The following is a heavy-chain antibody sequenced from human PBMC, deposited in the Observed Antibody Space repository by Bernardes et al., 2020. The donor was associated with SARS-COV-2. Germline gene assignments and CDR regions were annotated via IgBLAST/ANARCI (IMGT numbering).Heavy chain of an antibody. CDR1: GFTFTNYG. CDR2: ISAYNGQT. V-gene: IGHV1-18*04. J-gene: IGHJ5*02. D-gene: IGHD5-12*01. CDR3: TRDLGDTSRGWFDP. Sequence: ASVKVSCRASGFTFTNYGITWVRQAPGQGLEWMGSISAYNGQTIYAQKVQGRVTMTTETSTTTAYLELRSLRSDDTALYFCTRDLGDTSRGWFDPWGQGTLVTVSP.